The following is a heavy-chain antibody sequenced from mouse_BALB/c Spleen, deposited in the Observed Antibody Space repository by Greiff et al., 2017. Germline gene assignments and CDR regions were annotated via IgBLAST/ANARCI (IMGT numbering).Heavy chain of an antibody. V-gene: IGHV2-6-6*01. D-gene: IGHD4-1*01. CDR1: GFSLTNSG. CDR3: AKRGNWAYAMDD. CDR2: IWGDGST. J-gene: IGHJ4*01. Sequence: VQLQQSGPGLVAPSQSLSITCTVSGFSLTNSGVHWVRQSPGKGLEWLGVIWGDGSTNYNSAFKSRLSISKDNSKSQVFLKMNSLQTDDTARYYCAKRGNWAYAMDDWGQGTSVTVSS.